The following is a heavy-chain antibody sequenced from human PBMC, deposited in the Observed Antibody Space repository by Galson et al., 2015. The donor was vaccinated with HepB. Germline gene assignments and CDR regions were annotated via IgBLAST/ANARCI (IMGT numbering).Heavy chain of an antibody. CDR2: ISYDEDNK. V-gene: IGHV3-30*18. D-gene: IGHD4-17*01. CDR3: AKEGYGDYYFDQ. Sequence: SLRLSCAASGFTFTSYGMHWVRQAPGKGLEWVAVISYDEDNKLYADSVKGRFTISRDNSKNTLTLQMNSLRPEDTAVYYCAKEGYGDYYFDQWGQGTLVTVSS. J-gene: IGHJ4*02. CDR1: GFTFTSYG.